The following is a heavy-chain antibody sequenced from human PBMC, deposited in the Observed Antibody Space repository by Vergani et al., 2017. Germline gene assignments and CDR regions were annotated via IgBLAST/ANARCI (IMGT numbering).Heavy chain of an antibody. Sequence: EVQLLESGGSLKQPGGSVRLSCAASGFTFSTYAMDWVRQAPGKGLEWVSALTGGGGSTYYADSFKGSFIISRDNSRDTLYLQMNSLRPEDTATYYCVKDAGSYENFFDSWGQGTLVTVSS. V-gene: IGHV3-23*01. CDR2: LTGGGGST. CDR3: VKDAGSYENFFDS. CDR1: GFTFSTYA. J-gene: IGHJ4*02. D-gene: IGHD1-26*01.